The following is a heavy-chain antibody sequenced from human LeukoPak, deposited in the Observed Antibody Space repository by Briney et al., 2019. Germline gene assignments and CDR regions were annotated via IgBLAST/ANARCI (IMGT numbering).Heavy chain of an antibody. Sequence: ASVKISFKASGGTFSTFAISWVRQAPGQGLEWMGGIIPMFAAANYPQKFQGRLTIIADESTSSAHMELTSLRAEDTAIYYCALPSVIGTSTYYFDYWGQGTLVTVSS. J-gene: IGHJ4*02. D-gene: IGHD3-16*02. V-gene: IGHV1-69*13. CDR2: IIPMFAAA. CDR3: ALPSVIGTSTYYFDY. CDR1: GGTFSTFA.